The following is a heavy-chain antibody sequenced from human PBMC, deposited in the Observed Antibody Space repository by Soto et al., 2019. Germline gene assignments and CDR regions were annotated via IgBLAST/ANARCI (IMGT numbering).Heavy chain of an antibody. D-gene: IGHD1-7*01. CDR2: ISSSSSYI. V-gene: IGHV3-21*01. Sequence: GGSLRLSCAASGFTFSSYSMNWVRQAPGKGLEWVSSISSSSSYIYYADSVKGRFTISRDNAKNSLYLQMSSLRAEDTAVYYCARVSITGTTDYMDVWGKGTTVTVSS. CDR1: GFTFSSYS. J-gene: IGHJ6*03. CDR3: ARVSITGTTDYMDV.